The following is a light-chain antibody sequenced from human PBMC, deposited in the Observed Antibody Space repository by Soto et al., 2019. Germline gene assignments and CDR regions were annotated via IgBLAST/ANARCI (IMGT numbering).Light chain of an antibody. V-gene: IGLV2-14*01. CDR1: SSDVGGYDY. CDR2: DVS. CDR3: SSYTSSSTVV. J-gene: IGLJ3*02. Sequence: QSALTQPASVSGSPGQSITISCTGTSSDVGGYDYVSWYLQHPGKAPKLMIYDVSNRPSGVSDRFSGSKSGNTASLTISGLQAEDEADYYRSSYTSSSTVVFGGGTKLTVL.